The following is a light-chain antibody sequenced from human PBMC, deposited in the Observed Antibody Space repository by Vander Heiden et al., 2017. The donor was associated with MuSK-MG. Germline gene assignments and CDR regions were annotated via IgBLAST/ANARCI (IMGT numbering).Light chain of an antibody. CDR3: CSYAGSSTYVV. V-gene: IGLV2-23*02. CDR2: DVS. J-gene: IGLJ2*01. CDR1: SSDAGSYNL. Sequence: QAALTQPASVSGSPGQSITISCTGTSSDAGSYNLASCYHQPQGQAPKLMIYDVSTRPSGVSNRFSGSTSGNSASLTISGLQAEDEADYYCCSYAGSSTYVVVGGGTKLTVL.